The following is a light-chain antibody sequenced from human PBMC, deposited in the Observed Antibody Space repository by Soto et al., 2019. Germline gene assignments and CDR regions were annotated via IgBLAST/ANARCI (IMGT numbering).Light chain of an antibody. CDR2: EVS. J-gene: IGLJ3*02. CDR3: CSSAPGSTV. Sequence: QSALTQPASVSGSPGQSITISCTGTSSDVGNYNLVSWYQQHPGKAPKLMIYEVSKRPSGVSNRFSGSKSGNTASLTISGLQAEDEADYHSCSSAPGSTVFGGGTKLPVL. CDR1: SSDVGNYNL. V-gene: IGLV2-23*02.